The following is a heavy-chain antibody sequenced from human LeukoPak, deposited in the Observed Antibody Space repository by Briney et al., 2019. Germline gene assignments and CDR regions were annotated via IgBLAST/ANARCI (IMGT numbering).Heavy chain of an antibody. D-gene: IGHD3-22*01. Sequence: GGSLRLSCAASGFTLSSYEMHWVRQAPGKGLVWVSRINTDETITTYADSVKGRFTISRDNAKNTLYLQMNSLRAEDTAVYYCARATYYYDSSGYRAVYYFDYWGQGTLVTVSS. CDR2: INTDETIT. CDR1: GFTLSSYE. CDR3: ARATYYYDSSGYRAVYYFDY. J-gene: IGHJ4*02. V-gene: IGHV3-74*01.